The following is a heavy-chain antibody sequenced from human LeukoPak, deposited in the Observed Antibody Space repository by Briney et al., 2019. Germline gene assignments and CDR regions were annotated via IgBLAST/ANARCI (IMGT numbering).Heavy chain of an antibody. CDR1: GLTVSNHW. D-gene: IGHD5-18*01. CDR3: ASLNTAKQPLANH. V-gene: IGHV3-7*03. CDR2: IREERGQE. J-gene: IGHJ5*02. Sequence: GGSLRLSCVASGLTVSNHWMSWVRQAPGKGLEWVANIREERGQEYYVDSVKGRFTISKNSAKNSLYLQMNTLRVEDTAMYYCASLNTAKQPLANHWGQGTLVTVSS.